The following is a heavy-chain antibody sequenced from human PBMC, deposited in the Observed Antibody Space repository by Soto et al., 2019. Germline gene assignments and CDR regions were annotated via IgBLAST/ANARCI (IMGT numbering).Heavy chain of an antibody. V-gene: IGHV3-23*01. CDR1: GFTFRSYA. Sequence: GGSLRLSCAASGFTFRSYAMSWVRQAPGKGLEWVSTIGGRGGNTYYADSVKGRFTISRDNSKNTLFLQTDTLRAEDTALYYCAKTRDIYYGMDVWGQGTTVTVSS. CDR2: IGGRGGNT. J-gene: IGHJ6*02. D-gene: IGHD2-21*02. CDR3: AKTRDIYYGMDV.